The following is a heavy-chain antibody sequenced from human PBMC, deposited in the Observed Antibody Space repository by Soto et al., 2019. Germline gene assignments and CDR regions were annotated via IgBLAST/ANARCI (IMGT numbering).Heavy chain of an antibody. J-gene: IGHJ4*02. Sequence: SETLSLTCTVSGGAISNAAYSWGWIRQPPGKGLEWIGYIYPSGMPFYNPSLRSRVTISIDRSNDQFSLNLKSVTAADTAVYYCARERGGYGLFDSWGQGTLVTVSS. CDR1: GGAISNAAYS. V-gene: IGHV4-30-2*01. CDR2: IYPSGMP. CDR3: ARERGGYGLFDS. D-gene: IGHD5-18*01.